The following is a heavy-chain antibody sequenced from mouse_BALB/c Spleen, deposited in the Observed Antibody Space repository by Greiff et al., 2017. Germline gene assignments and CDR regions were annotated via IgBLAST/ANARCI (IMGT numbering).Heavy chain of an antibody. CDR3: TGSVDRYDAGYAMDY. D-gene: IGHD2-14*01. CDR2: IYPGSGST. CDR1: GYTFTSYW. V-gene: IGHV1S22*01. Sequence: LQQPGSELVRPGASVKLSCKASGYTFTSYWMHWVKQRHGQGLEWIGNIYPGSGSTNYDEKFKSKGTLTVDTSSSTAYLHLSSLTSEDSAVYYCTGSVDRYDAGYAMDYWGQGTSVTVSS. J-gene: IGHJ4*01.